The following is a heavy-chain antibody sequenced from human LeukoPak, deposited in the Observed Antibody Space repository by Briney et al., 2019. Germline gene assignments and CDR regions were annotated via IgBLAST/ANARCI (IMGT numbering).Heavy chain of an antibody. CDR2: VSGSGGST. J-gene: IGHJ1*01. CDR3: AKGSGYYPEYFQH. D-gene: IGHD3-22*01. V-gene: IGHV3-23*01. CDR1: GFTFSSYA. Sequence: GGSLRLSCAASGFTFSSYAMSWVRQAPGKGLEWVSAVSGSGGSTYYADSVKGRFTISRDNSKNTLYLQMNSLRAEDTAVYYCAKGSGYYPEYFQHWGQGTLVTVSS.